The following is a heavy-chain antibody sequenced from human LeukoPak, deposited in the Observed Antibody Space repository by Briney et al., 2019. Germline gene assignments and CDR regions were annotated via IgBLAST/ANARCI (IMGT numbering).Heavy chain of an antibody. D-gene: IGHD5/OR15-5a*01. V-gene: IGHV3-21*01. CDR1: GFTLSSYS. CDR3: ASLGLRLPDAFDI. Sequence: GGSLRLSCAASGFTLSSYSMNWVRQAPGKGLEWVSSISSSSSYIYYADSVKSRFTISRDNAKNSLYLQMNSLRAEDTAVYYCASLGLRLPDAFDIWGQGTMVTVSS. CDR2: ISSSSSYI. J-gene: IGHJ3*02.